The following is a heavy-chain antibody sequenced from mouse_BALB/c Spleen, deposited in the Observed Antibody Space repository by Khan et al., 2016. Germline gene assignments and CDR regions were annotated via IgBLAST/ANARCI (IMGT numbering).Heavy chain of an antibody. J-gene: IGHJ4*01. V-gene: IGHV4-1*02. D-gene: IGHD2-14*01. CDR2: INPDSSTI. CDR1: GFDFSRYW. Sequence: EVKLLESGGGLVQPGGSLKLSCAASGFDFSRYWMSWVRQAPGKGLEWIGEINPDSSTINYTPSLKDKFIISRDNAKNTLYLQMSKVRSEDTALSYYASVGCCDSMDYSRQGTSVTVAS. CDR3: ASVGCCDSMDY.